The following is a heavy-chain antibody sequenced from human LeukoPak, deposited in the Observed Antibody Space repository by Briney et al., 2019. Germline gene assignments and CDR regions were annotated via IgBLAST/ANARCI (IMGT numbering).Heavy chain of an antibody. CDR2: IYYSGRT. J-gene: IGHJ4*02. D-gene: IGHD4-17*01. V-gene: IGHV4-31*03. Sequence: SETLSLTCTVSGGSISSGGYYWSWIRQHPRKGLEWIGYIYYSGRTYYNPSLKSRVTISVDTSKNQFSLKLSSVTAADTAVYYCARERPDYGEDYFDYWGQGTLVTVSS. CDR3: ARERPDYGEDYFDY. CDR1: GGSISSGGYY.